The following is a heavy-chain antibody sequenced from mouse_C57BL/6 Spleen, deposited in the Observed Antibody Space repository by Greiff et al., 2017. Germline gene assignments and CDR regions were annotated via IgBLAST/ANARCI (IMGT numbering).Heavy chain of an antibody. Sequence: VQLQQSVAELVRPGASVKLSCTASGFNIKNTYMHWVKQRPEQGLEWIGRIDPANGNNKYATKFQGKATKTADTSSNTAYLQLSSLTSEDTALYDCALTTVGHYWGQGTTLTVSS. J-gene: IGHJ2*01. CDR2: IDPANGNN. D-gene: IGHD1-1*01. CDR3: ALTTVGHY. CDR1: GFNIKNTY. V-gene: IGHV14-3*01.